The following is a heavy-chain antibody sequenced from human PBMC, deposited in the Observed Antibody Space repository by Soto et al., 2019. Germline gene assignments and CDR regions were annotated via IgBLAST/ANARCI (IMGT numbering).Heavy chain of an antibody. V-gene: IGHV3-11*01. D-gene: IGHD6-13*01. CDR2: ISSSGSTI. CDR3: ARDTPRIVAAAGTGYFDY. J-gene: IGHJ4*02. Sequence: PGGSLRLSCAASGFTFSDYYMSWIRQAPGKGLEWVSYISSSGSTIYYADSVKGRFTISRDNAKNSLYLQMNSLRAEDTAVYYCARDTPRIVAAAGTGYFDYWGQGTLVTVSS. CDR1: GFTFSDYY.